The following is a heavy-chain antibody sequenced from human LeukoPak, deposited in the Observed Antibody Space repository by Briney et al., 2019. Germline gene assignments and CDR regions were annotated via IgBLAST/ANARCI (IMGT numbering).Heavy chain of an antibody. D-gene: IGHD3-9*01. CDR2: IYSGGST. V-gene: IGHV3-66*01. Sequence: GGSLRLSCAASGFTVSSNYMSWVRQAPGKGLEWVSVIYSGGSTYYADSVKGRFTISRDNSKNTLYLQMNSLRAEDTAVYYCARDSAEGYFDWSIYWGQGTLVTVSS. J-gene: IGHJ4*02. CDR3: ARDSAEGYFDWSIY. CDR1: GFTVSSNY.